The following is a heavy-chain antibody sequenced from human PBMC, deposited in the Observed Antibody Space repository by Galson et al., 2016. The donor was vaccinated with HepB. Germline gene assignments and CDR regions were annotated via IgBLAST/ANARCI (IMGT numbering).Heavy chain of an antibody. CDR2: ISSGSQFI. D-gene: IGHD4-17*01. Sequence: SLRLSCAASGFIFRTYSMAWVRQPPGKGLKWVSFISSGSQFIYSADSVKGRFTTSRDNARSSLYLEMNSLRDEDTAVYYCAREADLGAKDDTFDMWGQGTMVTVSS. V-gene: IGHV3-21*01. J-gene: IGHJ3*02. CDR3: AREADLGAKDDTFDM. CDR1: GFIFRTYS.